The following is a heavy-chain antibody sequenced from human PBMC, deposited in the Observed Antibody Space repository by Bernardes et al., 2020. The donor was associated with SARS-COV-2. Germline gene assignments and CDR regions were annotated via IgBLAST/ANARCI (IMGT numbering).Heavy chain of an antibody. CDR2: INTDGSTT. Sequence: GGSLRLSCAASGFTFSSYWMHWVRQIPGRGLVWLSRINTDGSTTNYADSVKGRFTISRDNSKNTLYLQMNSLRAEDTAVYYCAKKGPRALGHYYYYGMDVWGQGTTVTVSS. V-gene: IGHV3-74*01. J-gene: IGHJ6*02. CDR3: AKKGPRALGHYYYYGMDV. D-gene: IGHD1-26*01. CDR1: GFTFSSYW.